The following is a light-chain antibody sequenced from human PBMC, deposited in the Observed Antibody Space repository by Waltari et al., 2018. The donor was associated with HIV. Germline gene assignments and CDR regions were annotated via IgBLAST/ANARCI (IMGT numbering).Light chain of an antibody. CDR1: TPNIGSNS. J-gene: IGLJ2*01. CDR2: NNK. Sequence: QSVLTQPPSASGTPGQRVTISCSGSTPNIGSNSVHWYHQLPGTTPKLLTYNNKERPSGVPDRFSGSRSGTSASLAISGLQSEDEADYYCAAWDDSLSGRVFGGGTKLTVL. CDR3: AAWDDSLSGRV. V-gene: IGLV1-44*01.